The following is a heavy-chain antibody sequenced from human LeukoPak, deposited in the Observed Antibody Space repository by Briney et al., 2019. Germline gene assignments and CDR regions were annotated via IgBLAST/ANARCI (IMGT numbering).Heavy chain of an antibody. CDR1: GFIFSNYG. V-gene: IGHV3-64*02. CDR3: ARDITRRYVQWLVDY. J-gene: IGHJ4*02. Sequence: GGSLRLSCRASGFIFSNYGMHWVRQAPGKGLEYVSTITSNGDIKYYTDSVKGRFTISRDNSKNTLYLQMGSLRPEDMAIYYCARDITRRYVQWLVDYWGQETLVTVSS. D-gene: IGHD6-19*01. CDR2: ITSNGDIK.